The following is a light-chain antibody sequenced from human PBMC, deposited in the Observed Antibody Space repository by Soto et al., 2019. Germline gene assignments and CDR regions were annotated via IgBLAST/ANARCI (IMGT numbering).Light chain of an antibody. CDR3: QQSYSTPRT. CDR2: AAS. CDR1: QSISSY. Sequence: DIQMTWSPSSLSASVGDRVTITCRASQSISSYLNWYQQKPGKAPKLLIYAASSLQSGGPSRFSGSGSGTDFTLTISSLQPEDFATYYCQQSYSTPRTFGQGTKVEIK. J-gene: IGKJ1*01. V-gene: IGKV1-39*01.